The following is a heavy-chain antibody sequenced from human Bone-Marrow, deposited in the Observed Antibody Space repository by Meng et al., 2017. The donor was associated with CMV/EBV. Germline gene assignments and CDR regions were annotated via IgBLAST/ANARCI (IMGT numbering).Heavy chain of an antibody. V-gene: IGHV1-2*02. CDR1: GYTFTGYY. CDR2: INPNSGGT. Sequence: ASVKVSCKASGYTFTGYYMHWVRQAPGQGLEWMGWINPNSGGTSYAQKFQGRVTMTRDTSISTAYMELSRLRSDDTAVYYCAILGGITMIVVPFDIWGQGTMVTVSS. D-gene: IGHD3-22*01. J-gene: IGHJ3*02. CDR3: AILGGITMIVVPFDI.